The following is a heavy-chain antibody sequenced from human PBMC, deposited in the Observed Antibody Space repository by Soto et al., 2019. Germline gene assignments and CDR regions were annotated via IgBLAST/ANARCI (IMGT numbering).Heavy chain of an antibody. Sequence: LRLSCAASGFTFSSYSMNWVRQAPGKGLEWVSSISSSSSYIYYADSVKGRFTISRDNAKNSLYLQMNSLRAEDTAVYYCARDLAVAGLYYYYYYGMDVWGQGTTVTVSS. D-gene: IGHD6-19*01. J-gene: IGHJ6*02. V-gene: IGHV3-21*01. CDR2: ISSSSSYI. CDR1: GFTFSSYS. CDR3: ARDLAVAGLYYYYYYGMDV.